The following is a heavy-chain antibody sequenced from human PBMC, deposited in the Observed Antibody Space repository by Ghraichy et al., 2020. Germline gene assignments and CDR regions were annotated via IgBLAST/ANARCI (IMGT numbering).Heavy chain of an antibody. CDR1: GGSISSSSYY. CDR3: ARSAGVVTAYNWFDP. J-gene: IGHJ5*02. Sequence: SETLSLTCTVSGGSISSSSYYWGWIRQPPGKGLEWIGSIYYSGSTYYNPSLKSRVTISVDTSKNQFSLKLSSVTAADTAVYYCARSAGVVTAYNWFDPWGQGTSVTVSS. CDR2: IYYSGST. V-gene: IGHV4-39*01. D-gene: IGHD2-21*02.